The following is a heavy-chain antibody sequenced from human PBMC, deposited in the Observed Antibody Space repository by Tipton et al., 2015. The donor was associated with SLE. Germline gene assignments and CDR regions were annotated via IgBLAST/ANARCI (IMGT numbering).Heavy chain of an antibody. Sequence: TLSLTCTVSGGSISSSSHYWGWIRQPPGKGLEWIGTIYHSGRTYYNASLKSRVTISVVTSKNQFSLKLTSVTAADTAVYYCARALRLTPGGCYLDVWGKGTTVTVSS. J-gene: IGHJ6*03. CDR1: GGSISSSSHY. V-gene: IGHV4-39*01. CDR2: IYHSGRT. D-gene: IGHD3-3*01. CDR3: ARALRLTPGGCYLDV.